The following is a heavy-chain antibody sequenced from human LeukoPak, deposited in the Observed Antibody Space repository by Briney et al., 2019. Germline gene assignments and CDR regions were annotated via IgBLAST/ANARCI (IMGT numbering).Heavy chain of an antibody. V-gene: IGHV3-30*03. Sequence: GGSLRLSCVASGFTFSSYGMHWVRQAPGKGLEWVALISYDGSNTYYADSVKGRFTISRDSARNSLYLQMNSLRAEDTAVYYCARDKIVGATHFDYWGQGTLVTVSS. CDR1: GFTFSSYG. J-gene: IGHJ4*02. CDR2: ISYDGSNT. CDR3: ARDKIVGATHFDY. D-gene: IGHD1-26*01.